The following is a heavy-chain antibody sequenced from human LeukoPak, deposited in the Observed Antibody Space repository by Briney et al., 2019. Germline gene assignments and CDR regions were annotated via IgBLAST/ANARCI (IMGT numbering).Heavy chain of an antibody. D-gene: IGHD3-10*01. CDR3: ARTPAGYGSGTFDY. CDR2: IYYSGST. CDR1: GGSISSYY. Sequence: SETLSLTCTVSGGSISSYYWSWIRQPPGKGLEWIGYIYYSGSTNYNPSLKSRVTISVDTSKNQFSLKLSSVTAADTAVYYCARTPAGYGSGTFDYWGQGTLVTVSS. J-gene: IGHJ4*02. V-gene: IGHV4-59*01.